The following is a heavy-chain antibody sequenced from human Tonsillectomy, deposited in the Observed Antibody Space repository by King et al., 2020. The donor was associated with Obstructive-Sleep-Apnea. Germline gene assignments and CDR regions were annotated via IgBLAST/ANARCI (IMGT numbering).Heavy chain of an antibody. CDR2: IIPIFGTA. D-gene: IGHD6-19*01. CDR3: AREIYQKQWGVYYYYGMDV. V-gene: IGHV1-69*01. Sequence: LQLVQSGAEVKKPGSSVKVSCKASGGTFSSYAISWVRQAPGQGLEWMGGIIPIFGTANYAQKFQGRVTITADESTSTAYMELSSLRSEDTAVYYCAREIYQKQWGVYYYYGMDVWGQGTTVTVSS. J-gene: IGHJ6*02. CDR1: GGTFSSYA.